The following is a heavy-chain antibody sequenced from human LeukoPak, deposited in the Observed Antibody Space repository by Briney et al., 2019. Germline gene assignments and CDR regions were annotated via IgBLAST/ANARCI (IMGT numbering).Heavy chain of an antibody. Sequence: GGSLRLPGEASGVTFSSYVMSWVRQAPGKGPEWGSGISGSGGGTYYADSVKGRFAISRDNSKNTLYLQMNSLRAEDTAVYYCVQEGPRGLAFDIWGQGTKVTVSS. CDR2: ISGSGGGT. V-gene: IGHV3-23*01. CDR1: GVTFSSYV. J-gene: IGHJ3*02. CDR3: VQEGPRGLAFDI.